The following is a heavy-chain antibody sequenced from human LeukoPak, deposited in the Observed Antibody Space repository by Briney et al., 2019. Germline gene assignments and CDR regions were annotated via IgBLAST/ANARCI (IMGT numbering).Heavy chain of an antibody. Sequence: GASVKVSCKASGGTFSSYAISWVRQAPGQGLECMGGIIPIFGTANYAQKFQGRVTITADKSTSTAYMELSSLRSEDTAVYYCGSSSGYSGGDAFDIWGQGTMVTVSS. V-gene: IGHV1-69*06. J-gene: IGHJ3*02. CDR3: GSSSGYSGGDAFDI. CDR2: IIPIFGTA. D-gene: IGHD3-22*01. CDR1: GGTFSSYA.